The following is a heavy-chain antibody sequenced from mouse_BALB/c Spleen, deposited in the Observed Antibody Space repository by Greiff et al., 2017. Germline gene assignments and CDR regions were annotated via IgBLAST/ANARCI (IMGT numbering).Heavy chain of an antibody. CDR3: AKSLLRQAWFAY. D-gene: IGHD1-2*01. CDR2: ISYDGSN. Sequence: EVKLVESGPGLVKPSQSLSLTCSVTGYSITSGYYWNWIRQFPGNKLEWMGYISYDGSNNYNPSLKNRISITRDTSKNQFFLKLNSVTTEDTATYYCAKSLLRQAWFAYWGQGTLVTVSA. CDR1: GYSITSGYY. V-gene: IGHV3-6*02. J-gene: IGHJ3*01.